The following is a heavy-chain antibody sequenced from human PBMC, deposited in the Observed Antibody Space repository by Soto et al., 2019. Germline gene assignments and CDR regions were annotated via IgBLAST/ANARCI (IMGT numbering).Heavy chain of an antibody. D-gene: IGHD5-18*01. J-gene: IGHJ4*02. CDR2: MNPNSGNT. CDR3: AREGGYSYGFGY. CDR1: GYTFTSYD. Sequence: ASVKVSCKASGYTFTSYDINWVRQATGQGLEWMGWMNPNSGNTAYAQKFQGRVTMTRNTSISTAYMELSSLRSEDTAVYYCAREGGYSYGFGYWGQGTLVTSPQ. V-gene: IGHV1-8*01.